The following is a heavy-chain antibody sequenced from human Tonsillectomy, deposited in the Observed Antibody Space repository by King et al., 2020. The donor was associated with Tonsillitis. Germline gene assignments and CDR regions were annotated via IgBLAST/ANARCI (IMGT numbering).Heavy chain of an antibody. Sequence: VQLVESGGGLVQPGGSLRLSCAASGVTFSSYAMSWVRQAPGKGLEWVSAISGSGGSTYYADSVKGRFTISRDNSKNTLYLRMNSLRAEDTAVYYCASLVYNWNYAGWAGFYHWGQGTLVTVSS. CDR3: ASLVYNWNYAGWAGFYH. J-gene: IGHJ4*02. V-gene: IGHV3-23*04. CDR2: ISGSGGST. D-gene: IGHD1-7*01. CDR1: GVTFSSYA.